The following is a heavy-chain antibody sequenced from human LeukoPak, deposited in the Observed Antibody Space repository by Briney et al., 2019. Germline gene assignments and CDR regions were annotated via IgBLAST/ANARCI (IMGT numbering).Heavy chain of an antibody. V-gene: IGHV4-4*02. D-gene: IGHD3-22*01. Sequence: SGTLSLTCAVSGGSISSSNWWSWVRQPPGKGLEWIGSIYHSGSTYYNPSLKSRVTISVDTSKNQFSLKLSSVTAADTAVYYCARGHYDSSGYSYWGQGTLVTVSS. CDR3: ARGHYDSSGYSY. CDR1: GGSISSSNW. CDR2: IYHSGST. J-gene: IGHJ4*02.